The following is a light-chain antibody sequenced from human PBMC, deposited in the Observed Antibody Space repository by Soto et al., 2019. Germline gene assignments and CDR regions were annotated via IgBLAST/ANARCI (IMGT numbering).Light chain of an antibody. J-gene: IGKJ2*01. Sequence: DIQMTQSPSTLSASVGDRVSITCRASQSVSSWLAWYQLKPGKAPKLLIHEASNLQSGVPSRFSGSGSGTDFTLTISSLQPDDFATYYCQQYESYSTFGQGTKLEIK. CDR3: QQYESYST. CDR1: QSVSSW. CDR2: EAS. V-gene: IGKV1-5*03.